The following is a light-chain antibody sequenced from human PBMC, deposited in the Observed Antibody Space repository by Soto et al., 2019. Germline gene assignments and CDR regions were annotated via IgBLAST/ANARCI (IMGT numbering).Light chain of an antibody. J-gene: IGKJ3*01. Sequence: DIQMTQSPSSLSASVGDRVTITCQASQDISNYLNWYQQKPGIAPKLLIYDASNLETGVPSRFSGSGSGTDFTFTISSLQPEDIATYYCQQYDNLPFTFGLGTKVDIK. CDR2: DAS. V-gene: IGKV1-33*01. CDR1: QDISNY. CDR3: QQYDNLPFT.